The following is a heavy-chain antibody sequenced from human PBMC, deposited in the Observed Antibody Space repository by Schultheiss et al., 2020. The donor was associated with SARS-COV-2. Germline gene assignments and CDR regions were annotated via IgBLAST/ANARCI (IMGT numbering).Heavy chain of an antibody. Sequence: ASVKVSCKASGYTFINYYIHWVRQAPGQGLEWMGVVNPVTGPTSFAQKFQDRVTMTSDTSTSTVYMELNSLTSEDTAVYYCARGLSLGYSSSLDYWGQGTLVTVSS. J-gene: IGHJ4*02. V-gene: IGHV1-46*01. CDR1: GYTFINYY. CDR2: VNPVTGPT. D-gene: IGHD6-13*01. CDR3: ARGLSLGYSSSLDY.